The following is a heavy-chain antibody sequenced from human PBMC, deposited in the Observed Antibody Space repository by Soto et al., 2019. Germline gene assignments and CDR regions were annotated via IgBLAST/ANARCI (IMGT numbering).Heavy chain of an antibody. J-gene: IGHJ5*01. CDR2: VSPSYGKT. V-gene: IGHV1-18*04. D-gene: IGHD2-15*01. Sequence: ASVKVSCKASNYTFINDGIGWVRQAPGQGLGWRGWVSPSYGKTYYSHKFQGRVTMTTDTSTGTVYMELRSLRSDDTAVYFCAVEGVPLATLPDSCFDSWGQGTLVTVSS. CDR1: NYTFINDG. CDR3: AVEGVPLATLPDSCFDS.